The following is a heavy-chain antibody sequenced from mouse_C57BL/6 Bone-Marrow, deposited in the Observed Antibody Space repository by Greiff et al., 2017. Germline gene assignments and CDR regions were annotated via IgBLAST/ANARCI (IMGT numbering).Heavy chain of an antibody. Sequence: QVQLQQSGAGLARPGASVKLSCKASGYTFTSYGISWVKQRTGQGLEWIGEIYPRSGNTYYNEKFKGKATLTADKSSSTAYMELRSLTSEDSAVYFCARPSTVPLDYWGQGTTLTVSS. CDR1: GYTFTSYG. CDR3: ARPSTVPLDY. J-gene: IGHJ2*01. V-gene: IGHV1-81*01. D-gene: IGHD1-1*01. CDR2: IYPRSGNT.